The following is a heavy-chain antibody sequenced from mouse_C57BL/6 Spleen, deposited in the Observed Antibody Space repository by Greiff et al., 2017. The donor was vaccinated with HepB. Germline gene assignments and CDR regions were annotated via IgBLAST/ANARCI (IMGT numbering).Heavy chain of an antibody. CDR2: IYPGVGDT. CDR1: GYAFSSSW. V-gene: IGHV1-82*01. Sequence: VQLQQSGPELVKPGASVKISCKASGYAFSSSWMNWVKQRPGKGLEWIGRIYPGVGDTNYNGKFMGKATLTADKSSSTAYMQLSSLTSEDSAVYEWAMERNEGKKGTRWDYWGQSTSLTVAS. CDR3: AMERNEGKKGTRWDY. J-gene: IGHJ2*03.